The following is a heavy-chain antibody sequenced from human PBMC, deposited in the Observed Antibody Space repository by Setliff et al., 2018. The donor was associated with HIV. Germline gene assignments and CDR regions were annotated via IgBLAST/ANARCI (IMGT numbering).Heavy chain of an antibody. CDR1: GETFSGYY. J-gene: IGHJ4*02. D-gene: IGHD2-15*01. CDR3: ASLLNLGPKSFFDY. V-gene: IGHV4-34*01. Sequence: PSETLSLTCAVYGETFSGYYWSWIRQTPGKGLEWIGSMYYSGSTYYNLSLQSRVTISVDTSKSQFSLKLSSVTAADTAIYYCASLLNLGPKSFFDYWGQGALVTVSS. CDR2: MYYSGST.